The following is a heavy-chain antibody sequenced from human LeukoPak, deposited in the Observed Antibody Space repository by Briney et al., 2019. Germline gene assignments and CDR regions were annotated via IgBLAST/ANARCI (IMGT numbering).Heavy chain of an antibody. V-gene: IGHV3-23*01. J-gene: IGHJ3*02. Sequence: GGSLRLSCAASGFTFSSYAMSWVRQAPGKGLEWVSAISGSGGSTYYADSVKGRFTISRDNSKNTLYLQMNSLRAEDTAVYYCAKPHDSSSWLNDAFDIWGQGTMVTVSS. D-gene: IGHD6-13*01. CDR2: ISGSGGST. CDR1: GFTFSSYA. CDR3: AKPHDSSSWLNDAFDI.